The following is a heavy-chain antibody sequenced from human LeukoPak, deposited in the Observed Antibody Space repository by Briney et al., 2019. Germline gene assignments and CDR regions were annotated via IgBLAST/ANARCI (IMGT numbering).Heavy chain of an antibody. CDR3: ASAVDTASSWFDP. J-gene: IGHJ5*02. D-gene: IGHD5-18*01. V-gene: IGHV1-2*02. Sequence: ASVKVSCKASGYTFTGYYMHWVRQAPGQGLEWMGWINPNSGGTNYAQKFQGRVTMTRDTSISTAYMELSRLRSDDTAVYSCASAVDTASSWFDPWGQGTLVTVSS. CDR2: INPNSGGT. CDR1: GYTFTGYY.